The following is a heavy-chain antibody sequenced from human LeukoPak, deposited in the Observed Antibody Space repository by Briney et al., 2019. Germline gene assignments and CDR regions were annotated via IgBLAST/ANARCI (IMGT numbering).Heavy chain of an antibody. CDR3: ATYSSSWPDNDAFDI. J-gene: IGHJ3*02. Sequence: PGGSLRLSCAASGFTLSRYWMHWVRQAPGKGLMWVSRIKSDGSSTTYADSVKGRFTISRDNAKNTLYLQMNSLRDEDTAVYHCATYSSSWPDNDAFDIWGQGTKVTVSS. CDR2: IKSDGSST. CDR1: GFTLSRYW. D-gene: IGHD6-13*01. V-gene: IGHV3-74*03.